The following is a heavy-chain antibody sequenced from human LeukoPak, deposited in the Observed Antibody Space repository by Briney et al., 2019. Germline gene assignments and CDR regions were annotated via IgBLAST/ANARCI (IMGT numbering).Heavy chain of an antibody. V-gene: IGHV3-23*01. CDR3: ARKYCTSSSCPLDC. D-gene: IGHD2-2*01. CDR1: GFTFSSYV. CDR2: ISGSGGTT. J-gene: IGHJ4*02. Sequence: GGSLRLSCAASGFTFSSYVMSWVRQAPGKGLEWVSGISGSGGTTNYADSVKGRFTISRDNSKNTLYLHMNSLRAEDTAVYLCARKYCTSSSCPLDCWGQGTLVTVSS.